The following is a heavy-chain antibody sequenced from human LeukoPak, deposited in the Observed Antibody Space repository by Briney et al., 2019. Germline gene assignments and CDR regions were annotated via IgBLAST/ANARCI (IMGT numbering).Heavy chain of an antibody. CDR3: ARGPDDFRGRRLDY. D-gene: IGHD3-10*01. Sequence: SENLSLTCTVSVGSFYVYYWMWIRQPPGKGLEWIGEIHQSGSTNYKQSLKSRVTISVDTSKNQFSLKLSSVTAADTAVYYCARGPDDFRGRRLDYWGQGTLVTVSS. V-gene: IGHV4-34*01. CDR2: IHQSGST. J-gene: IGHJ4*02. CDR1: VGSFYVYY.